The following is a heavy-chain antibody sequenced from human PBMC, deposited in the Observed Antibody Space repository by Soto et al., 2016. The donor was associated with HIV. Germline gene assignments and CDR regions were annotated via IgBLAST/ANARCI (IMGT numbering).Heavy chain of an antibody. D-gene: IGHD2-21*02. J-gene: IGHJ4*02. CDR1: GGTFSSYA. V-gene: IGHV1-69*12. CDR2: IIPIFGTS. Sequence: QVHLVQSGAEVRKPGSSVKVSCKASGGTFSSYAISWVRQAPGQGLEWVGAIIPIFGTSNYAPKFQGRVTITAAESTSTAYMELRSLSSEDTALYYCARFPLDCGGDCSHIWGQGTLVTVSS. CDR3: ARFPLDCGGDCSHI.